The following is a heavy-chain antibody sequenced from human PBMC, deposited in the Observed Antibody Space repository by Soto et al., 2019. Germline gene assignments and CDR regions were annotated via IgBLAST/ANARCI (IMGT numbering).Heavy chain of an antibody. Sequence: ASVKVSCKVSGYTLTELSMHWVRQAPGKGLEWMGGFDPEDGETIYAQKFQGRVTMTEDTSTDTAYMELSSLRSEDTAVYYCATTLMKDILTGPLYYYYYVTDVWGQGTMVTVSS. CDR3: ATTLMKDILTGPLYYYYYVTDV. J-gene: IGHJ6*02. CDR1: GYTLTELS. V-gene: IGHV1-24*01. CDR2: FDPEDGET. D-gene: IGHD3-9*01.